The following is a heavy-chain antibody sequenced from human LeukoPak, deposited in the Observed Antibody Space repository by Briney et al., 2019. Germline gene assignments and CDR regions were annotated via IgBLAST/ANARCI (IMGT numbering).Heavy chain of an antibody. CDR3: ARDQGGVGY. V-gene: IGHV4-39*07. D-gene: IGHD3-16*01. Sequence: GSLRLSCAVSGFTFSSYSMNWVRQAPGKGLEWIGSIYYSGSTYYNPSLKSRVTISVDTSKNQFSLKLSSVTAADTAVYYCARDQGGVGYWGQGTLVTVSS. CDR2: IYYSGST. CDR1: GFTFSSYS. J-gene: IGHJ4*02.